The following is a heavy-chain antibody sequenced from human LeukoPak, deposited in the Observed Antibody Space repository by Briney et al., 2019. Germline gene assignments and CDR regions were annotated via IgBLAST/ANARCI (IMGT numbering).Heavy chain of an antibody. CDR2: IIPIFGTA. V-gene: IGHV1-69*13. CDR3: ARCEYSYGCYFDY. Sequence: SVKVSCKASGYTFTSHGISWVRQAPGQGLEWMGGIIPIFGTANYAQKFQGRVTITADESTSTAYLELSSLRSEDTAVYYCARCEYSYGCYFDYWGQGTLVTVSS. CDR1: GYTFTSHG. J-gene: IGHJ4*02. D-gene: IGHD5-18*01.